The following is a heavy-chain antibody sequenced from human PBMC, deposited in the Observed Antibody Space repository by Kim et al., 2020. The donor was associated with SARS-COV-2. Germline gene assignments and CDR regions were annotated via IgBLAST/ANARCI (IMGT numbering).Heavy chain of an antibody. CDR3: ARGSNMVRGVIIFDAFDI. D-gene: IGHD3-10*01. Sequence: QGRVTITADESTSTAYMELSSLRSEDTAVYYCARGSNMVRGVIIFDAFDIWGQGTIVTVSS. J-gene: IGHJ3*02. V-gene: IGHV1-69*01.